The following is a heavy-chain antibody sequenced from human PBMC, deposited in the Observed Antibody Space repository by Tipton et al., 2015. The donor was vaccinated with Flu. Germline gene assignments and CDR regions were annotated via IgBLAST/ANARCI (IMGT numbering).Heavy chain of an antibody. Sequence: GSLRLSCSASGFTFSSFAMSWVRQAPRKGLEWVSFISGSGISKYYADVVKGRFTISRDNSKNTLYLQMSSLRAEDTAVYFCAKIDTSTWALNEYFRHWGQGALVTVSS. CDR2: ISGSGISK. D-gene: IGHD2-2*01. V-gene: IGHV3-23*01. CDR3: AKIDTSTWALNEYFRH. CDR1: GFTFSSFA. J-gene: IGHJ1*01.